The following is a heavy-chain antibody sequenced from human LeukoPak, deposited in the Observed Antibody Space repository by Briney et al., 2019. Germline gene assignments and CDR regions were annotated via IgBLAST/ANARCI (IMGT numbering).Heavy chain of an antibody. CDR2: ISGSGGST. Sequence: GGSLRLSCAASGFTFSSYAMSWVRQAPGKGLEWVSAISGSGGSTYYADSVKGRFTISRDNSKNTLYLQMNSLRAEDTAVYYCAKVPSSSWYRANYYYYMDVWGKGTTVTISS. J-gene: IGHJ6*03. D-gene: IGHD6-13*01. CDR3: AKVPSSSWYRANYYYYMDV. V-gene: IGHV3-23*01. CDR1: GFTFSSYA.